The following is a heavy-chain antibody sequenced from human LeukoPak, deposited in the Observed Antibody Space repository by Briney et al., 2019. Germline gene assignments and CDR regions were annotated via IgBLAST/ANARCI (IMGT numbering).Heavy chain of an antibody. CDR3: ARDHGYYGSGSYFDY. D-gene: IGHD3-10*01. V-gene: IGHV3-30*02. CDR2: IRYDGSNK. Sequence: GGSLRLSCAASGFTFSSYGMHWVRQAPGKGLEWVAFIRYDGSNKYYADSVKGRFTISRDNSKNTLYLQMNSLRAEDTAVYYCARDHGYYGSGSYFDYWGQGTLVTVSS. J-gene: IGHJ4*02. CDR1: GFTFSSYG.